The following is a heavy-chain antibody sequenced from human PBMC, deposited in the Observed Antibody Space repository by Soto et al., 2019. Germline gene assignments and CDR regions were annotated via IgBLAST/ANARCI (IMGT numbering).Heavy chain of an antibody. J-gene: IGHJ4*02. CDR1: GYTFSIYA. CDR3: ARDTGDGTFDF. D-gene: IGHD7-27*01. CDR2: INAGYGNT. Sequence: ASVKVSCKASGYTFSIYAMHCVLQAPGQRLDWMGWINAGYGNTKSSQKFQDRVTISRDTSASTAYMELTSLRSEDTAVYYCARDTGDGTFDFWGQGTLVTVSS. V-gene: IGHV1-3*01.